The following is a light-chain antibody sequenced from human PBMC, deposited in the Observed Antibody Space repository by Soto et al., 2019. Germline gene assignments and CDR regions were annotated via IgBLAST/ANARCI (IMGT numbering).Light chain of an antibody. CDR1: SRDVDGYNY. J-gene: IGLJ1*01. CDR2: DVS. Sequence: QSALTIPVSVSWAPGQSFPISRTGTSRDVDGYNYVSWYQQHPGKAPKLMIYDVSNRPSGVSNRFSGSKSGNTASLTISGLQAEDEADYYCSSYTSSSTLGDVFGTGTKVTVL. CDR3: SSYTSSSTLGDV. V-gene: IGLV2-14*01.